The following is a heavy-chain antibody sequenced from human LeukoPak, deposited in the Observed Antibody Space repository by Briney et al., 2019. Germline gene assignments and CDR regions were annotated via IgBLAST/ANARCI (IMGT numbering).Heavy chain of an antibody. Sequence: SETLSLTCTVSGDSISSHYWNWIRQPPGKGLEWIGYIHYSGSTNYNPSLKSRVTISVDTSKNQFSLRLSSVTAADTAVYHCARDGIRSYVRPYGLDVWGQGTTVIVSS. CDR2: IHYSGST. CDR1: GDSISSHY. V-gene: IGHV4-59*11. J-gene: IGHJ6*02. CDR3: ARDGIRSYVRPYGLDV. D-gene: IGHD3-10*02.